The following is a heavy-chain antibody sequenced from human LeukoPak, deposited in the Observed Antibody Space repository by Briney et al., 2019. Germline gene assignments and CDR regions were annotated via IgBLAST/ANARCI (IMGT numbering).Heavy chain of an antibody. CDR2: IYYSGST. CDR1: GGSISSGGYY. CDR3: ARADRLGRRGPRIDY. D-gene: IGHD3-16*01. J-gene: IGHJ4*02. V-gene: IGHV4-31*03. Sequence: PSETLSLTCTVSGGSISSGGYYWSWIRQHPGKGLEWIGYIYYSGSTYYNPSLKSRVTISVDTSKNQFSLKLSSVTAADTAVYYCARADRLGRRGPRIDYWGQGTLVTVSS.